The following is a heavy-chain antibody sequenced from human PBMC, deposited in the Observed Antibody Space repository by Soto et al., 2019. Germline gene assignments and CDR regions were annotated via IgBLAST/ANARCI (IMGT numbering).Heavy chain of an antibody. CDR3: ARDYYDSSGYQN. CDR1: GYTFTGYY. Sequence: VASVKVSCKASGYTFTGYYMHWVRQAPGQGLEWMGWINPNSGGTNYAQKFQGRVTMTRDTSISTAYMELSRLRSDDTAVYYCARDYYDSSGYQNWGQGTLVTVSS. J-gene: IGHJ4*02. CDR2: INPNSGGT. D-gene: IGHD3-22*01. V-gene: IGHV1-2*02.